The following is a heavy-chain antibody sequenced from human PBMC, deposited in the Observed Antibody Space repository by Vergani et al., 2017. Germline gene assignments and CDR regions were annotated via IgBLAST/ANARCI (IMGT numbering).Heavy chain of an antibody. J-gene: IGHJ4*02. CDR3: ATLPAASPY. CDR1: GFTFSSYS. Sequence: DVQLVESGGDLVQPGGSLRLSCAASGFTFSSYSMNWVRQAPGKGLEWVSYISSSSSTIYYADSVKGRFTISRDNAKNSLYLQMNSLRAEDTAVYYCATLPAASPYWGQGTLVTVSS. D-gene: IGHD2-2*01. V-gene: IGHV3-48*01. CDR2: ISSSSSTI.